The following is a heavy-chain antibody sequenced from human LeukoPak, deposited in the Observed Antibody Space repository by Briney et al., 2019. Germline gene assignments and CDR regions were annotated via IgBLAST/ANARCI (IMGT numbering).Heavy chain of an antibody. CDR2: IYYSGST. V-gene: IGHV4-59*08. CDR1: GGSISSYY. Sequence: SETLSLTCTVSGGSISSYYWSWIRQPLGKGLEWIGYIYYSGSTNYNPSLKSRVTISVDTSKNQFSLKLSSVTAADTAVYYCARHAWLSGSYPWGQGTLVTVSS. D-gene: IGHD1-26*01. CDR3: ARHAWLSGSYP. J-gene: IGHJ5*02.